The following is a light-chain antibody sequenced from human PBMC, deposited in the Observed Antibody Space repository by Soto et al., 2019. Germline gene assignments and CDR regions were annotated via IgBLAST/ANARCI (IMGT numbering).Light chain of an antibody. Sequence: EIVLTQSPATLSLSPGDRATLSCRASQSVSTYVAWYRQMPGQAPRLLMFDASRRASGIPARLSGSGSGTDFTITISSLEPEDYATYYCQQRSDWPWTFGQGTKVEMK. CDR1: QSVSTY. V-gene: IGKV3-11*01. CDR3: QQRSDWPWT. CDR2: DAS. J-gene: IGKJ1*01.